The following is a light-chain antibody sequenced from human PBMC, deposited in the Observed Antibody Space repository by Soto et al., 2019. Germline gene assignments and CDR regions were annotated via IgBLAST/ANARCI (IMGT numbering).Light chain of an antibody. CDR3: SSYSTSSALV. V-gene: IGLV2-14*03. Sequence: QCALTQPASVSGSPGQSITISCAGTSADIGAFNYVSWYQHHPGKAPKLLIYDVSDRPSGVSTRFSASKSANTASLTISGLQADDEADYYCSSYSTSSALVLGGGTKLTVL. J-gene: IGLJ2*01. CDR2: DVS. CDR1: SADIGAFNY.